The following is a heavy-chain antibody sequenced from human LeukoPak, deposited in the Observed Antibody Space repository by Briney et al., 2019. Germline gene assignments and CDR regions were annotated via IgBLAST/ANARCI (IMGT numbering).Heavy chain of an antibody. CDR2: ISYDGSNK. Sequence: PGRSLRLSCAASGFTFSSYAMHWVRQAPGKGLEWVAIISYDGSNKYYADSVKGRFTISRDNSKNTLYLQMNSLRAEDTAVYYCAKDGYYSNYGEPSMDVWGQGTTVTVSS. D-gene: IGHD4-4*01. V-gene: IGHV3-30-3*01. CDR1: GFTFSSYA. CDR3: AKDGYYSNYGEPSMDV. J-gene: IGHJ6*02.